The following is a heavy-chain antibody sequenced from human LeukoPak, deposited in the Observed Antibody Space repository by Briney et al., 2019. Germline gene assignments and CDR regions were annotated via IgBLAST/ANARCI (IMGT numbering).Heavy chain of an antibody. V-gene: IGHV6-1*01. J-gene: IGHJ4*02. Sequence: SQTLSLTCAISGDSVSSSTTGWNWIGQSPSRGLEWLGRTHYESKWKNDYAESVKSRITINSDTSKNQFSLQLNSVTPEDTAVYFCARGFLMRGFDYWGQGTLVTVSS. CDR1: GDSVSSSTTG. CDR3: ARGFLMRGFDY. CDR2: THYESKWKN.